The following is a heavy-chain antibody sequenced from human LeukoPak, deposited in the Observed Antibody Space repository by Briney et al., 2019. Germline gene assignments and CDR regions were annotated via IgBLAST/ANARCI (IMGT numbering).Heavy chain of an antibody. CDR1: GFTFSSYS. CDR3: ASAARDYYYGMDV. D-gene: IGHD6-13*01. V-gene: IGHV3-21*01. J-gene: IGHJ6*02. CDR2: ISSSSSYI. Sequence: GGSLRLSCAASGFTFSSYSMNWVRQAPGKGLEWVSSISSSSSYIYYADSVKGRFTISRDNAKNSLYLQMNSLRAEDTVVYYCASAARDYYYGMDVWGQGTTVTVSS.